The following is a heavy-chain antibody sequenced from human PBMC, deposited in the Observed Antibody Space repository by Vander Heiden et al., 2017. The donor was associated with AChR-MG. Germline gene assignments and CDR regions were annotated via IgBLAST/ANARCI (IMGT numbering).Heavy chain of an antibody. D-gene: IGHD5-12*01. CDR2: VDPEDGET. V-gene: IGHV1-69-2*01. CDR1: GYTFTDYY. J-gene: IGHJ4*02. CDR3: TTDRRVATIYNRDY. Sequence: EVHLVQSGAEVQTPGATVKIPCKSSGYTFTDYYIHWVQQAPGGGLEWMGLVDPEDGETRYAEKFQGRVTIIADTSIDTAFMELSSLRSEDTAVYFCTTDRRVATIYNRDYWGQGTLITVSS.